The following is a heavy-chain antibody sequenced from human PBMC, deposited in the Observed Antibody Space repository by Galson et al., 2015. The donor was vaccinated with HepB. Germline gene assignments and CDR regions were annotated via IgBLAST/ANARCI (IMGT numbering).Heavy chain of an antibody. D-gene: IGHD2-15*01. J-gene: IGHJ4*02. Sequence: SLRLSCAASGFTFSSYAMSWVRQAPGKGLEWVSTISGSGGSTYYADSVKGRFTISRDNSKNTLYLQMGGLRAEDTAIYYCAKVRILCLDYWGQGTLVTVSS. V-gene: IGHV3-23*01. CDR2: ISGSGGST. CDR3: AKVRILCLDY. CDR1: GFTFSSYA.